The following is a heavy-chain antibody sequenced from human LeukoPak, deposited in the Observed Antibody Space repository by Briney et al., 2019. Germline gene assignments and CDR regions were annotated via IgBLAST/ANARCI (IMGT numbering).Heavy chain of an antibody. CDR2: ISADGDST. CDR1: GFSFDDYA. V-gene: IGHV3-43*02. CDR3: AKDQAPYYYATTGYPDY. J-gene: IGHJ4*02. Sequence: GGSLRLSCAAAGFSFDDYAMYWVRQAPGKGLQWVSVISADGDSTYYADSVTGRFTISGDNSKNSLYLQMNSLRSEDTAFYYCAKDQAPYYYATTGYPDYWGQGTLVTVSS. D-gene: IGHD3-22*01.